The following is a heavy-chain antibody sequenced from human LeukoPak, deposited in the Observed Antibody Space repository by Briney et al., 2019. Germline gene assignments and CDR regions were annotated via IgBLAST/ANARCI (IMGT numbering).Heavy chain of an antibody. CDR1: GFTFSSYA. Sequence: PGGSLGLSCAASGFTFSSYAMHWVRQAPGKGLEWVTHINQDGSESYYVDSVKGRFTISRDNAKNSLYLQMNSLRAEDTAVYYCARLVNNAFDIWGQGTMVTVSS. J-gene: IGHJ3*02. CDR2: INQDGSES. D-gene: IGHD4-23*01. V-gene: IGHV3-7*01. CDR3: ARLVNNAFDI.